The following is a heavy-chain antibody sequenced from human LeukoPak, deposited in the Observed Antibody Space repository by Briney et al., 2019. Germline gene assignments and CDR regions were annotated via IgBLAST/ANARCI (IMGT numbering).Heavy chain of an antibody. V-gene: IGHV3-23*01. CDR3: AKASWNSSSWYYFDY. D-gene: IGHD6-13*01. CDR2: ISGSGGST. Sequence: GRSLRLSCAASGFTFSSYAMSWVRQAPWKGLEWVSAISGSGGSTYYADSVKGRFTISRDNSKNTLYLQMNSLRAEDTAVYYCAKASWNSSSWYYFDYWGQGTLVTVSS. CDR1: GFTFSSYA. J-gene: IGHJ4*02.